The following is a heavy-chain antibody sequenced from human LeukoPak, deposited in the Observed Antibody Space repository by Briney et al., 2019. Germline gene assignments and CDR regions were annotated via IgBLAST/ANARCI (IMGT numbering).Heavy chain of an antibody. Sequence: SETLSLTCTVSGGSINSYWSWIRQPAGKGLEWIGRISGSGTITYNPALQSRLSISIDTSKNQFSLKLMSVTAGDTAVYYCARDSGTTGEVKFDLWGQGTLVTVSS. D-gene: IGHD3-10*01. J-gene: IGHJ5*02. CDR2: ISGSGTI. CDR3: ARDSGTTGEVKFDL. V-gene: IGHV4-4*07. CDR1: GGSINSY.